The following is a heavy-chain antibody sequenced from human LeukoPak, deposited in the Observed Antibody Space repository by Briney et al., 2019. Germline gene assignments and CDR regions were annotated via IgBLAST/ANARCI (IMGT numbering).Heavy chain of an antibody. CDR3: ARGITMVRGVYYYYYMDV. Sequence: PSETLTLTCAVYGCSFSGYYLSWIRQPPGKGLEWIWEINHSGSTTYNPSLKSRVTISVDTSKNQSSLKLSYLTAADTAVYYCARGITMVRGVYYYYYMDVWGKGTTVTVSS. D-gene: IGHD3-10*01. CDR1: GCSFSGYY. CDR2: INHSGST. V-gene: IGHV4-34*01. J-gene: IGHJ6*03.